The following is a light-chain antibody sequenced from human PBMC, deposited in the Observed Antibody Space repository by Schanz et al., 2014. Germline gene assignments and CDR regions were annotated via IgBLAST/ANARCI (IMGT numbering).Light chain of an antibody. Sequence: QSVLTQPPSASGTPGQRVTISCSGNSSNLVHNYVYWYQQLPGTAPKLLIYRNDQRFSGVPDRFSGSKSGTSASLAISGLRSEDEADYYCAAWDDSLSGPWVFGGGTKLTVL. CDR3: AAWDDSLSGPWV. J-gene: IGLJ3*02. V-gene: IGLV1-47*01. CDR1: SSNLVHNY. CDR2: RND.